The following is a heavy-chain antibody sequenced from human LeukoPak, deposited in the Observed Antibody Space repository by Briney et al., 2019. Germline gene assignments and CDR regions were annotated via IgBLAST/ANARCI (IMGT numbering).Heavy chain of an antibody. CDR2: VWSDGSNK. V-gene: IGHV3-33*08. J-gene: IGHJ5*01. CDR3: ARGYPGVRGNPNFFDS. D-gene: IGHD4-23*01. CDR1: GFTFSACA. Sequence: QSGGSLRLSCAASGFTFSACAMHWVRQAPGKGLEWVAAVWSDGSNKYYGDSVKGRFTISRDNSKSTLYLQMDSLRVDDSALYYCARGYPGVRGNPNFFDSWGQGTLVIVSS.